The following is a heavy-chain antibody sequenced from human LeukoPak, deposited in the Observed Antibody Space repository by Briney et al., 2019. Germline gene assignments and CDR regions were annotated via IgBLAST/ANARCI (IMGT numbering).Heavy chain of an antibody. CDR1: GGSISSYY. V-gene: IGHV4-59*12. CDR2: IHYSGST. J-gene: IGHJ4*02. D-gene: IGHD4-17*01. Sequence: SETLSLTCTVSGGSISSYYWGWIRQPPGKGLEWIGYIHYSGSTNYNPSLKSRVTMSVDTSKNQFSLKLSSVTAADTAVYYCAREDYGDYAYWGQGTLVTVSS. CDR3: AREDYGDYAY.